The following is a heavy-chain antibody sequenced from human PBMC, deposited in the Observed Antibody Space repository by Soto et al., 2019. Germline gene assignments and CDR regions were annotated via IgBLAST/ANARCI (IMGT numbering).Heavy chain of an antibody. CDR3: ARDQLSSGLYVWFDP. CDR1: GGSISSYY. Sequence: SEPLSLTCTVSGGSISSYYWSWIRQPPGKGLEWIGYIYYDGSTSYNPSLRSRVTISVDTSKNQFSLILSSVTSADTAVYYCARDQLSSGLYVWFDPWGQGTLVTVSS. CDR2: IYYDGST. J-gene: IGHJ5*02. D-gene: IGHD6-25*01. V-gene: IGHV4-59*01.